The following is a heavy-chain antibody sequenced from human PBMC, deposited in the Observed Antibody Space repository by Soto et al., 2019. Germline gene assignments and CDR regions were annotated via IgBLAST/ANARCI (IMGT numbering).Heavy chain of an antibody. J-gene: IGHJ3*01. V-gene: IGHV3-74*01. D-gene: IGHD3-9*01. CDR1: GFSFSSYW. CDR2: INTDGSST. Sequence: EVQLVESGGGLVQPGGSLRLSCADSGFSFSSYWMHWVRQGPGKGLVWVSRINTDGSSTNYADSVKGRFTISRDNAKNTLYLQMNSLRAEDTAVYYCPRSPGGYYIDWGQGTMVTVSS. CDR3: PRSPGGYYID.